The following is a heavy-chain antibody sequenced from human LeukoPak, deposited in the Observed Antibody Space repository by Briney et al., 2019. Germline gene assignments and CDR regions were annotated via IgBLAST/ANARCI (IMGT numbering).Heavy chain of an antibody. D-gene: IGHD5-24*01. CDR3: ATGYPERSTGPYYYYGMDV. CDR1: GGTFSSYA. CDR2: IIPILGIA. V-gene: IGHV1-69*04. J-gene: IGHJ6*02. Sequence: VASVKVSCKASGGTFSSYAISWVRQAPGQGLEWMGRIIPILGIANYAQKFQGRVTMTEDTSTDTAYMELSSLRSEDTAVYYCATGYPERSTGPYYYYGMDVWGQGTTVTVSS.